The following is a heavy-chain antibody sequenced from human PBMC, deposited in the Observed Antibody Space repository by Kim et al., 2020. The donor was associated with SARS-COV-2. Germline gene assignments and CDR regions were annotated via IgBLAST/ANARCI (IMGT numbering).Heavy chain of an antibody. CDR3: ARVTVTTSWFDP. V-gene: IGHV4-39*07. D-gene: IGHD4-17*01. J-gene: IGHJ5*02. Sequence: SYHPSLKSRGTISVDTSKNQFSLKLSSVTAADTAVYYCARVTVTTSWFDPWGQGTLVTVSS.